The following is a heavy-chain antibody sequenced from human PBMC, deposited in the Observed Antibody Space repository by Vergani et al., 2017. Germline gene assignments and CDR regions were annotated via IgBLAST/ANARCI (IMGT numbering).Heavy chain of an antibody. CDR1: GFTFSDHY. CDR3: ARGPNLGYCSGGSCYQEFDY. D-gene: IGHD2-15*01. Sequence: EVQLVESGGGLVQPGGSLRLSCAASGFTFSDHYMDWVRQAPGKGLEWVARTRNKANSYTTEYAASVKGRLTISRDDSKNSLYLQMNSLKTEDTAVYYCARGPNLGYCSGGSCYQEFDYWGQGTLVTVSS. CDR2: TRNKANSYTT. V-gene: IGHV3-72*01. J-gene: IGHJ4*02.